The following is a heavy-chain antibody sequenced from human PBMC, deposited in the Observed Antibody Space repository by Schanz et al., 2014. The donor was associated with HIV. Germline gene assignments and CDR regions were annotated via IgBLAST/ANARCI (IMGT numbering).Heavy chain of an antibody. V-gene: IGHV1-69*01. CDR3: ARDRYYDH. CDR1: GDSFTNYV. D-gene: IGHD3-10*01. Sequence: QVPLVQSGAEVKKPGSSVKVSCKAFGDSFTNYVISWVRQAPGHGPQWMGGIVPALRTANYVQKLQGRTTISADESTNTVYLELSSLRLEDTAVYYCARDRYYDHWGQGTLVTVSS. CDR2: IVPALRTA. J-gene: IGHJ4*02.